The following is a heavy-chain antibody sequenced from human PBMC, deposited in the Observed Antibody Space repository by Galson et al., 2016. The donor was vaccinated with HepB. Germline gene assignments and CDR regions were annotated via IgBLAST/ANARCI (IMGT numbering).Heavy chain of an antibody. J-gene: IGHJ5*02. CDR1: GYSFPNHW. CDR2: VYPGDSDT. Sequence: QSGAEVKKPGESLKISCKGSGYSFPNHWIVWVRQMPGKGLEWMGIVYPGDSDTRYSPSFQGQVTISVDKSITTAYLQWSSLKASDTAIYYCARLRGGWFGGAVFDPWGQGTQVTVSS. V-gene: IGHV5-51*03. D-gene: IGHD3-10*01. CDR3: ARLRGGWFGGAVFDP.